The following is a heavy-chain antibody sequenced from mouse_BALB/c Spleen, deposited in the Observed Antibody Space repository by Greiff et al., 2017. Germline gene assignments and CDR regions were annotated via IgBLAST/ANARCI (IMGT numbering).Heavy chain of an antibody. CDR2: ISSGGSYT. D-gene: IGHD2-4*01. J-gene: IGHJ3*01. V-gene: IGHV5-9-4*01. Sequence: DVMLVESGGGLVKPGGSLKLSCAASGFTFSSYAMSWVRQSPEKRLEWVAEISSGGSYTYYPDTVTGRFTISRDNAKNTLYLEMSSLRSEDTAMYYCARDDYSSWFAYWGQGTLVTVSA. CDR3: ARDDYSSWFAY. CDR1: GFTFSSYA.